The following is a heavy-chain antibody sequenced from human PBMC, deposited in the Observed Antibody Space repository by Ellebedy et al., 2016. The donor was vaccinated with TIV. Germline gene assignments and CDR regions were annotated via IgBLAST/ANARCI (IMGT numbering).Heavy chain of an antibody. V-gene: IGHV4-39*01. D-gene: IGHD2-21*02. J-gene: IGHJ4*02. Sequence: MPSETLSLTCSVSGGPVSSTRYYWAWIRQPPGKGLEYIGSVYYSGSPYYKPSFKSRVTLSADTSKNQFSLNLRTVTAADTAVYYCARTDPWQPIDDWGQGILVSVSS. CDR1: GGPVSSTRYY. CDR3: ARTDPWQPIDD. CDR2: VYYSGSP.